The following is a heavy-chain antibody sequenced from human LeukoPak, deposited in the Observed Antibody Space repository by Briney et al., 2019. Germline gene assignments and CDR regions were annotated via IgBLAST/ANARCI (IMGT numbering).Heavy chain of an antibody. Sequence: PGGSLRLSCAASGFTFSSYWMHWVRQAPGKGLEWVSSLSGSGGSTYYADSVKGRFTISRDNSKNTLYLQMNSLRVEDTAVYYCAKDPHTGYSFAYWGQGTLVTVSS. J-gene: IGHJ4*02. CDR3: AKDPHTGYSFAY. CDR1: GFTFSSYW. D-gene: IGHD5-18*01. CDR2: LSGSGGST. V-gene: IGHV3-23*01.